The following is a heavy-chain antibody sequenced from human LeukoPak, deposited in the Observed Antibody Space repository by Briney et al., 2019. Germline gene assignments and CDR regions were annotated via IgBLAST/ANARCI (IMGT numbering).Heavy chain of an antibody. J-gene: IGHJ4*02. V-gene: IGHV4-30-2*01. CDR3: ARASSWGYFDY. Sequence: PSETLSLTCAVSGGSISSGGYCWSWLRQPPGKGLEWIGYIYHSGSTYYNPSLKSRVTISVDRSKNQFSLKLSSVTAADTAVYYCARASSWGYFDYWGQGTLVTVSS. CDR1: GGSISSGGYC. CDR2: IYHSGST. D-gene: IGHD3-16*01.